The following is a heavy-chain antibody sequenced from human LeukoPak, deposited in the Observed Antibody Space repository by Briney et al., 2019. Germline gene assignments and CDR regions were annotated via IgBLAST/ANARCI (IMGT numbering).Heavy chain of an antibody. CDR2: VKSDGSEK. V-gene: IGHV3-7*03. Sequence: GGSLRLSCAASGFSFSGYWMTWVRQAPGKGLEWVANVKSDGSEKYYVDSVKGRFTISRDNAKNSLYLQMNSLRAEDTAVYYCARGLQQLVRLFDYWGQGTLVTVSS. CDR3: ARGLQQLVRLFDY. D-gene: IGHD6-13*01. J-gene: IGHJ4*02. CDR1: GFSFSGYW.